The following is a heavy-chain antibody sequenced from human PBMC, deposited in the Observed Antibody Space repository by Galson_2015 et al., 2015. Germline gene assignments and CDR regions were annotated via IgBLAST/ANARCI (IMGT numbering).Heavy chain of an antibody. J-gene: IGHJ4*02. Sequence: SETLSLTCTVSVGSVSSGSFYWSWILQPPGKGLEWIGYIYYSGSTNYNPSLKSRLTISLGTSKNQFSLRLTSVTAADTAVYYCAREILTGVRYFDYWGQGTLVTVSS. CDR3: AREILTGVRYFDY. D-gene: IGHD3-9*01. CDR1: VGSVSSGSFY. V-gene: IGHV4-61*01. CDR2: IYYSGST.